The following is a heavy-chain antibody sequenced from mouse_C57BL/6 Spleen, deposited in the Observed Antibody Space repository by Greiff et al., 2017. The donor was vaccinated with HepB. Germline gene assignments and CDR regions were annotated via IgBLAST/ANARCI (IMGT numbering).Heavy chain of an antibody. CDR3: AREDYGSSYEDFDY. D-gene: IGHD1-1*01. J-gene: IGHJ2*01. CDR1: GYTFTDYY. Sequence: VQLQQSGAELVRPGASVKLSCKASGYTFTDYYINWVKQRPGQGLEWIARIYPGSGNTYYNEKFKGKATLTAEKSSSTAYMQLSSLTSEDSAFYFCAREDYGSSYEDFDYWGQGTTLTVSS. CDR2: IYPGSGNT. V-gene: IGHV1-76*01.